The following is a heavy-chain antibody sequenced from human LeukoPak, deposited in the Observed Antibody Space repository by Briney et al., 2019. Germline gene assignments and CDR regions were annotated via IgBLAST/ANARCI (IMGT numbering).Heavy chain of an antibody. D-gene: IGHD1-14*01. J-gene: IGHJ5*02. V-gene: IGHV4-30-2*01. CDR2: IYHSGST. CDR3: ARGHGIRNWFDP. CDR1: GGSISSGGYS. Sequence: SETLSLTCAVSGGSISSGGYSWSWIRQPPGKGLEWIGYIYHSGSTYYNPSLKSRVTISVDRSKNQFSLKLSSVTAADTAVYYCARGHGIRNWFDPWGQGTLVTVSS.